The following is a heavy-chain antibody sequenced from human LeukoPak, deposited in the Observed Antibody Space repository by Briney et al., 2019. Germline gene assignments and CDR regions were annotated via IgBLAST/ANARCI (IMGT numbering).Heavy chain of an antibody. J-gene: IGHJ4*02. CDR2: MNPNSGNT. V-gene: IGHV1-8*03. D-gene: IGHD3-3*01. CDR1: GYTFTSYD. Sequence: ASVKVSCKASGYTFTSYDINWVRQATGQGLEWMGWMNPNSGNTGYAQKFQGRVTITRNTSISTAYMELSSLRSEDTAVYYCARGGDFWSGATIDYWGQGTQVTVSS. CDR3: ARGGDFWSGATIDY.